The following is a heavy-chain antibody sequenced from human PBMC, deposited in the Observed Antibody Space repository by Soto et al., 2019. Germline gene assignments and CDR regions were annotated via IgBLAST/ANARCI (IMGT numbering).Heavy chain of an antibody. CDR3: ARPSGYYYDSSGYPYYFDY. Sequence: SVKVSCKASGGTFSSYAISWVRQAPGQGLEWMGGIIPIFGTANYAQKFQGRVTITADESTSTAYMELSSLRSEDTAVYYCARPSGYYYDSSGYPYYFDYWGQGTLVTVSS. CDR1: GGTFSSYA. CDR2: IIPIFGTA. D-gene: IGHD3-22*01. J-gene: IGHJ4*02. V-gene: IGHV1-69*13.